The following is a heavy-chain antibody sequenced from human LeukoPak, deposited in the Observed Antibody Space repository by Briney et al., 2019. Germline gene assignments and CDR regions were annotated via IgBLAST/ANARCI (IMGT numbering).Heavy chain of an antibody. J-gene: IGHJ4*02. V-gene: IGHV3-30*02. Sequence: GGSLRLSCAASGYTFSSYGMHWVRQAPGKGLEWVAFIQYDGGLKLYGDSVKGRFTIFRDNSENTLYLQMNSLRPEDTAVYYCAKDVVGQQWPENYWGQGTLVTVSS. CDR2: IQYDGGLK. CDR1: GYTFSSYG. D-gene: IGHD6-19*01. CDR3: AKDVVGQQWPENY.